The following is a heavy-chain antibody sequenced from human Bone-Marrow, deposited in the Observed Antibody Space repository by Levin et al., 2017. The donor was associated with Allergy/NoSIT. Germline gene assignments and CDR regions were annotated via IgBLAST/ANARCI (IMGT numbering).Heavy chain of an antibody. CDR2: IDWDYDK. V-gene: IGHV2-70*11. D-gene: IGHD3-10*01. CDR3: ARMDFDRGYFDS. CDR1: GFSLTTPGMC. Sequence: QTLSLTCTFSGFSLTTPGMCVSWIRQPPGKALEWLARIDWDYDKYYNTSLETRLTISKDTSKNEVILTLTNMDPVDTATYFCARMDFDRGYFDSWGQGALVTVSS. J-gene: IGHJ4*02.